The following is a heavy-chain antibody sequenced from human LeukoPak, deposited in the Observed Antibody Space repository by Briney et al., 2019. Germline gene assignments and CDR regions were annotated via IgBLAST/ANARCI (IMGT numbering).Heavy chain of an antibody. CDR3: AKFGYDIS. Sequence: GGSLRLSCAASGFTFDDYTMHWVRQAPGKGLEWVSLISWDGGRTYYADSVKGRFTISRDNAKNSLYLQMKSLRAEDTALYYCAKFGYDISWGQGTMVTVSS. CDR2: ISWDGGRT. CDR1: GFTFDDYT. V-gene: IGHV3-43*01. D-gene: IGHD3-9*01. J-gene: IGHJ3*01.